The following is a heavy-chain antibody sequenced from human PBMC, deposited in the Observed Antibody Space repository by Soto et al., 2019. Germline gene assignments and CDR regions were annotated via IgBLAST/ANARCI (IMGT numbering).Heavy chain of an antibody. J-gene: IGHJ6*02. CDR3: ARGPNLRYYYGMDV. CDR2: INHSGST. V-gene: IGHV4-34*01. Sequence: QVQLQQWGAGLLKPSETLSLTCAVYGGSFSGYYWSWTRQPPGKGLEWIGEINHSGSTNYNPSLKSRVTISVDTSKNQFSLKLSSVTAADTAVYYCARGPNLRYYYGMDVWGQGTTVTVSS. CDR1: GGSFSGYY.